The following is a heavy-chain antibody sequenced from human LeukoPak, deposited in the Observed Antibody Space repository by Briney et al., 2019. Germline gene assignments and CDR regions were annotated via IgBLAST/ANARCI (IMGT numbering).Heavy chain of an antibody. CDR1: GSTFSSYG. Sequence: GRSLRLSCAASGSTFSSYGMHWVRQAPGKGLEWVAVIWYDGSNKCYADSVKGRFTISRDNSKNTLYLQMNSLRAEDTAVYYCARGGYYYDSSGYYRFDYWGQGTLVTVSS. CDR3: ARGGYYYDSSGYYRFDY. CDR2: IWYDGSNK. J-gene: IGHJ4*02. D-gene: IGHD3-22*01. V-gene: IGHV3-33*01.